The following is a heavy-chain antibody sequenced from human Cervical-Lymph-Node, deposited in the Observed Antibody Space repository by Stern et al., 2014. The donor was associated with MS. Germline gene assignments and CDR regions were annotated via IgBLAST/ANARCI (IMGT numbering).Heavy chain of an antibody. Sequence: EVQLVESGGTLIQPGGSLSLSCAASGFSFSRYAMTWVRQAPGKGLEWVSVISGPADSALYADSVKGRFTISRDNSKNTVYLQMDSLRPEDTAMYYCAKDIWGDLRFLEPHSLDAWGQGTFVAVSS. V-gene: IGHV3-23*04. CDR1: GFSFSRYA. CDR2: ISGPADSA. J-gene: IGHJ3*01. CDR3: AKDIWGDLRFLEPHSLDA. D-gene: IGHD3-3*01.